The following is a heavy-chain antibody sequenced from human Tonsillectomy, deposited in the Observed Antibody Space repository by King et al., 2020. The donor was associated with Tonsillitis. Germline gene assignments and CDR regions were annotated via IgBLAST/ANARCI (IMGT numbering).Heavy chain of an antibody. CDR2: IGGLAGGP. CDR1: GFTFASYA. CDR3: ARDGEITGKYGRRWDGRNFAL. V-gene: IGHV3-23*04. Sequence: VQLVESGGALVQPGGSLRLSCQASGFTFASYAMNWVRQAPGKGLEWVSFIGGLAGGPFYADPVKGRFTISRDISQKTLYLQMNSLRADDTAVYFCARDGEITGKYGRRWDGRNFALWGRGTLVAVSS. J-gene: IGHJ2*01. D-gene: IGHD1-26*01.